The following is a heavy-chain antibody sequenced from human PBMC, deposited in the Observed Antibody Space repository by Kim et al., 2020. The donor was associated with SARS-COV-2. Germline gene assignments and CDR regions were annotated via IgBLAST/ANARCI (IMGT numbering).Heavy chain of an antibody. V-gene: IGHV1-18*01. CDR2: ISAYNGNT. D-gene: IGHD1-26*01. CDR3: ARATNFYSGKDY. J-gene: IGHJ4*02. CDR1: GYTFRNYG. Sequence: ASVKVSCKASGYTFRNYGFSWVRQAPGQGLEWMGWISAYNGNTKYAEKFQGRVIMTTDSSRTTAYMELRSLRPDDTAVYYCARATNFYSGKDYWGQGTLVTVSS.